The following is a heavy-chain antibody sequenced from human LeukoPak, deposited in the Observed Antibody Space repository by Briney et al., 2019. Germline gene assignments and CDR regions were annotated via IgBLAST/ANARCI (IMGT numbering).Heavy chain of an antibody. V-gene: IGHV1-8*01. CDR1: GYTSTSYD. J-gene: IGHJ4*02. CDR3: ARSKVGTSTLPIDY. Sequence: ASVKDSCKASGYTSTSYDSNWVRPDTGQRLEWMGCINPNSGNTGYAQKFPGRVTMTRNTSITTAYMELSSLRSEDTAVYYCARSKVGTSTLPIDYWGQGTLVTVSS. CDR2: INPNSGNT. D-gene: IGHD1-26*01.